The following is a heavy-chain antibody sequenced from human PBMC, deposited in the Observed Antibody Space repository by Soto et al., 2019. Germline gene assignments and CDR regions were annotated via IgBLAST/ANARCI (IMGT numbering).Heavy chain of an antibody. D-gene: IGHD2-15*01. CDR1: GGSISSYY. Sequence: SETLSLTCTVSGGSISSYYWSWIRQSPGKGLEWIGYIYYSGSTNHNPSLKNRVTISVDTSKNQFSLKLRSVTAADTAVYYCARSVVAATFNWFDPWGQGTLVTVSS. CDR2: IYYSGST. J-gene: IGHJ5*02. CDR3: ARSVVAATFNWFDP. V-gene: IGHV4-59*01.